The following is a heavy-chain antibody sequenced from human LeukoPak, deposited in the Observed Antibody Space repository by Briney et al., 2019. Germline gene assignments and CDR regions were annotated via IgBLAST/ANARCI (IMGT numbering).Heavy chain of an antibody. V-gene: IGHV4-59*01. CDR2: IYYSGST. CDR1: GGSNSSYY. J-gene: IGHJ3*02. CDR3: ARHAIPGDAFDI. Sequence: SETLSLTCTVSGGSNSSYYWSWIRQPPGKGLEWIGYIYYSGSTNYNPSLKSRVTISVDTSKNQFSLKLSSVTAADTAVYYCARHAIPGDAFDIWGQGTMVTVSS.